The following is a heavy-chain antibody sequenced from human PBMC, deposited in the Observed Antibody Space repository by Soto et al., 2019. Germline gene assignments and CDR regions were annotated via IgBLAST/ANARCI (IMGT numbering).Heavy chain of an antibody. Sequence: EVQLLESGGGLVQPGGSLRLSCAAPGFTFSNYAMNWVRQAPGKGLEWVSAISGSGGSTYYADSVKGRFTISRDNSKNTLYRQMNSLRGEDTAVYYCARRSSGWYFDYWGQGTLVTVSS. D-gene: IGHD6-19*01. CDR1: GFTFSNYA. J-gene: IGHJ4*02. CDR2: ISGSGGST. CDR3: ARRSSGWYFDY. V-gene: IGHV3-23*01.